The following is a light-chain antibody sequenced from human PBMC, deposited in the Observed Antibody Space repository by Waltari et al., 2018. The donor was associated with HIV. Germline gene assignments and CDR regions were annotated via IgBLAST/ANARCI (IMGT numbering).Light chain of an antibody. J-gene: IGKJ4*01. CDR1: QSVDNL. Sequence: EIVLTQSPATLSLSPGERATLSCRASQSVDNLLAWYQHGSGQAPRLLIFDTSNRATGIPARFSGSGSGTDFTLTISSVEPEDFAIYFCQQRSDWRRLTFGGGTRLEIK. V-gene: IGKV3-11*01. CDR3: QQRSDWRRLT. CDR2: DTS.